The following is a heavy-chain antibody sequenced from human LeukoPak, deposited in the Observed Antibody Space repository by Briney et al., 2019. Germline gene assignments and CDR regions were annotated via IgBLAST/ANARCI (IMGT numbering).Heavy chain of an antibody. D-gene: IGHD3-22*01. Sequence: PSETLSLTWTVSGDPVSSGYYYWSWIRQPPGKGLEWIGNIYYTGSTNYNPSLKSRVTISVDTSKNQFSLKLNSVTAADMAVYYCARNYYDSSGYYLFDAFDIWGQGTMVTVSS. CDR2: IYYTGST. V-gene: IGHV4-61*01. CDR3: ARNYYDSSGYYLFDAFDI. CDR1: GDPVSSGYYY. J-gene: IGHJ3*02.